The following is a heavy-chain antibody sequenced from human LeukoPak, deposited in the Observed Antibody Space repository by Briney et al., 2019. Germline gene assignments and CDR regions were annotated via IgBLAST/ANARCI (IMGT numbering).Heavy chain of an antibody. Sequence: GASVKVSCKASGGTFSSYAISWVRQAPGQGLEWMGGIIPIFGTANYAQEFQGRVTITADESTSTAYMELSSLRSEDTAVYYCARARQYYYGSGTGYYYYMDVWGKGTTVTISS. CDR3: ARARQYYYGSGTGYYYYMDV. CDR2: IIPIFGTA. D-gene: IGHD3-10*01. CDR1: GGTFSSYA. J-gene: IGHJ6*03. V-gene: IGHV1-69*01.